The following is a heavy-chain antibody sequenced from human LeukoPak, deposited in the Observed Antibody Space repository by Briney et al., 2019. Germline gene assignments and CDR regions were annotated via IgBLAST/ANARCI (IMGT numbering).Heavy chain of an antibody. CDR1: GYTFTGYY. CDR3: ARDHGRDIVATKFYFDY. Sequence: ASVKVSCKASGYTFTGYYMHWVRQAPGQGLEWMGWINPNSGGTNYAQKFQGRVTMTRDTSSGTAYMELSRLRSDDTAVYYCARDHGRDIVATKFYFDYWGQGTLVTVSS. J-gene: IGHJ4*02. D-gene: IGHD5-12*01. CDR2: INPNSGGT. V-gene: IGHV1-2*02.